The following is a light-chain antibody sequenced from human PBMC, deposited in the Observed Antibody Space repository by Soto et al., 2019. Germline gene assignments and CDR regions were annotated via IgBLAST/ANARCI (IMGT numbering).Light chain of an antibody. J-gene: IGKJ5*01. Sequence: DIQMPQSPSTLSASVVDSVTITCLASQSISSWLAWYQQKPGKAPKLLIYKASSLESGVPSRFSGSGSGTEFTLTISSLQPDDFATYYCQQYNSYPITFGQGTRLEIK. CDR1: QSISSW. V-gene: IGKV1-5*03. CDR2: KAS. CDR3: QQYNSYPIT.